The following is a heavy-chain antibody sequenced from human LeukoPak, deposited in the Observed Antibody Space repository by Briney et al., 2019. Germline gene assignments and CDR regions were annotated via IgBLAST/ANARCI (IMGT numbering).Heavy chain of an antibody. J-gene: IGHJ4*02. V-gene: IGHV3-20*04. Sequence: GGSLRLSCAASGFTFDDYAMSWVRQAPGKGLEWVSSINWNGGSTGYADSVKGRFTISRDNAKNSLYLQMNSLRAEDTAVYYCARDTHYYDSSGYYRIYYFDYWGQGTLVTVSS. CDR2: INWNGGST. D-gene: IGHD3-22*01. CDR1: GFTFDDYA. CDR3: ARDTHYYDSSGYYRIYYFDY.